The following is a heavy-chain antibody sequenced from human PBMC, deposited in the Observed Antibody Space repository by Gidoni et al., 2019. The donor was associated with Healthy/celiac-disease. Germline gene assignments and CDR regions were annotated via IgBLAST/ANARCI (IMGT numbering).Heavy chain of an antibody. Sequence: EVQLLESGGGLVQPGGSLRLSCAASGFTFSSYAMSWVRQAPGKGLEWVSAISGSGGSTYYADSVKGRFTISRDNSKNTLYLQMNSLRAEDTAVYYCATSSLLEWYTGEGFDPWGQGTLVTVSS. V-gene: IGHV3-23*01. D-gene: IGHD3-3*01. J-gene: IGHJ5*02. CDR2: ISGSGGST. CDR3: ATSSLLEWYTGEGFDP. CDR1: GFTFSSYA.